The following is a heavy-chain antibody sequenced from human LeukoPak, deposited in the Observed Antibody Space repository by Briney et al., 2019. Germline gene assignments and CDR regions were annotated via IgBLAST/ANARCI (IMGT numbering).Heavy chain of an antibody. CDR2: INPNSGDT. CDR3: ARHYYDSGGYNSAFDY. V-gene: IGHV1-2*02. D-gene: IGHD3-22*01. Sequence: ASVKVSCKASGYTFTDYYMHWVRQAPGQGLEWMGWINPNSGDTNHAQNFQGRVTLTRDTSISTAYMELSSLRSDDSAVYYCARHYYDSGGYNSAFDYWGQGTLVTVSS. CDR1: GYTFTDYY. J-gene: IGHJ4*02.